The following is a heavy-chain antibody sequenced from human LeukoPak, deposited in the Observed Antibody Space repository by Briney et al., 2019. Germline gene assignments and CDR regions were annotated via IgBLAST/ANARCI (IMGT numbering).Heavy chain of an antibody. CDR1: GGSFSGYY. CDR2: INHSGST. J-gene: IGHJ2*01. CDR3: ARERRRIAVAGLLWAYFDL. V-gene: IGHV4-34*01. D-gene: IGHD6-19*01. Sequence: MSSETLSLTCAVYGGSFSGYYWSWIRQPPGKGLEWIGEINHSGSTNYNPSLKSRVTISVDTSKNQFSLKLSSVTAADTAVYYCARERRRIAVAGLLWAYFDLWGRGTLVTVSS.